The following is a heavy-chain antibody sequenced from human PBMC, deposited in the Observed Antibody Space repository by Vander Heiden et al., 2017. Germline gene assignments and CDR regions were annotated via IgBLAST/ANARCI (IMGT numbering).Heavy chain of an antibody. D-gene: IGHD2-15*01. Sequence: EVQLVESGGGLVKPGGARRLSGAASGFTSSTYSMSGVRQAPGKGVEWVSSISSSSTYIHYADSVKGRFTISRDNAKNSLCLQMNSLRVEDTAVYYCASRGYCGGDNCLHHFDYWGQGTLVTASS. CDR2: ISSSSTYI. V-gene: IGHV3-21*01. CDR3: ASRGYCGGDNCLHHFDY. CDR1: GFTSSTYS. J-gene: IGHJ4*02.